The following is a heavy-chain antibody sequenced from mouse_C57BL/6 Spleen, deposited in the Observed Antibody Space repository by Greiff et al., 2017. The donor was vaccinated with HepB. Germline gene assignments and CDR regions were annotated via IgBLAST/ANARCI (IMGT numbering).Heavy chain of an antibody. CDR2: IYPGDGDT. V-gene: IGHV1-82*01. CDR3: ARWGIYAMDY. Sequence: QVQLQQSGPELVKPGASVKISCKASGYAFSSSWMNWVKQRPGKGLEWIGRIYPGDGDTNYNGKFKGKATLTADKSSSTAYMQLSSLTSEDSAVYFCARWGIYAMDYWGQGTSVTVSS. J-gene: IGHJ4*01. CDR1: GYAFSSSW.